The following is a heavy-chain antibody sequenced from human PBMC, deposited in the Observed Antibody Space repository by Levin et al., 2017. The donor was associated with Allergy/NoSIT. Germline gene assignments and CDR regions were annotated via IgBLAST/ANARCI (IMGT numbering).Heavy chain of an antibody. CDR3: ARGGPLQAFDI. CDR2: TRNKANSYTT. J-gene: IGHJ3*02. CDR1: GFAFSDHY. V-gene: IGHV3-72*01. Sequence: GSLRLSCAASGFAFSDHYMDWVRQAPGKGLECVGRTRNKANSYTTEYAASVKGRFTISRDDSKNSLYLQMNSLKTEDTAVYYCARGGPLQAFDIWGQGTMVTVSS.